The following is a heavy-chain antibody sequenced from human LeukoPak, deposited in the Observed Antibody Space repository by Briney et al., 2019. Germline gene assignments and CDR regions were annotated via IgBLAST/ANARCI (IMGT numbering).Heavy chain of an antibody. D-gene: IGHD1-26*01. Sequence: PGGSLRLSCAASGFTFDDYAMHWVRQAPGKGLEWVSGISWNSGSIGYADSVKGRFTISRDNAKNSLYLQMNSLRAEDTALYYCAKDSSGSYLGAFDIWGQGTMVTVSS. V-gene: IGHV3-9*01. CDR1: GFTFDDYA. CDR2: ISWNSGSI. J-gene: IGHJ3*02. CDR3: AKDSSGSYLGAFDI.